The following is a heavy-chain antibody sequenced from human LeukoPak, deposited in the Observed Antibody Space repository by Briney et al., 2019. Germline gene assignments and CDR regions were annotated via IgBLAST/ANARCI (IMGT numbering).Heavy chain of an antibody. V-gene: IGHV3-33*01. Sequence: GRSLTLSCAASGFTFSSYGMQWVRQAPGKGLEWVALIWYDGNDKYYADSVKGRFTISRDNSKNTLYLQLNSLRAEDTAVYYCARDRGTSVVTGGYFDYWGQGALVTVSS. CDR3: ARDRGTSVVTGGYFDY. CDR2: IWYDGNDK. CDR1: GFTFSSYG. D-gene: IGHD4-23*01. J-gene: IGHJ4*02.